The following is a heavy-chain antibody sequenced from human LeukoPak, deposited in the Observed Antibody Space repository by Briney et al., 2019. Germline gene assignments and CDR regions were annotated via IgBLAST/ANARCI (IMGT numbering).Heavy chain of an antibody. J-gene: IGHJ6*03. CDR1: GFTFSDYH. CDR2: ISASSTDI. Sequence: GGSLRLSCAASGFTFSDYHMSWIRQAPGKGLEWVSYISASSTDIHYPDCVKGRFTISRDNAKNSLYLQMNSLRAEDTAVYYCARDRCSGGGCYYYYMDVWGKGTTVTVSS. V-gene: IGHV3-11*01. CDR3: ARDRCSGGGCYYYYMDV. D-gene: IGHD2-15*01.